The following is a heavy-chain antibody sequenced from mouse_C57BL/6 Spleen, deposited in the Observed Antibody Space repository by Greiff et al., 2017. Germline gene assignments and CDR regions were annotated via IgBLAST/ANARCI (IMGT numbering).Heavy chain of an antibody. CDR2: ISYDGSN. D-gene: IGHD1-1*01. CDR3: ARDSGSSYVEVPVFDV. Sequence: EVQRVESGPGLVKPSQSLSLTCSVTGYSITSGYYWNWIRQFPGNKLEWMGYISYDGSNNYNPSLKNRISITRDPSKNQFFLKLNSVTTEDTATYYCARDSGSSYVEVPVFDVWGTGTTVTVSS. CDR1: GYSITSGYY. V-gene: IGHV3-6*01. J-gene: IGHJ1*03.